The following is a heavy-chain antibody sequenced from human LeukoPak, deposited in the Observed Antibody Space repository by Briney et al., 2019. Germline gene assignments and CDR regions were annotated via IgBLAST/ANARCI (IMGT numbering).Heavy chain of an antibody. D-gene: IGHD3-10*01. V-gene: IGHV1-46*01. CDR1: GYTFTSYY. Sequence: GASVKVSCKASGYTFTSYYMHWVRQAPGQGLEWMGIINPSGGSTSYAQKSQGRVTMTRDTSTSTVYMELSSLRSEDTAVYYCARESEVLLWFGEPGNWFDPWGQGTLVTVSS. CDR3: ARESEVLLWFGEPGNWFDP. CDR2: INPSGGST. J-gene: IGHJ5*02.